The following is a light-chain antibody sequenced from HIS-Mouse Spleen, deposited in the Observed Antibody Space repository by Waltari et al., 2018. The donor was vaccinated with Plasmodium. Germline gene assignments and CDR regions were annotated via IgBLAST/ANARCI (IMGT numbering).Light chain of an antibody. CDR2: GAS. Sequence: EIVMTQSPATLSVSPGERATLPCRASQSVSSNLASYQQKPGQAPRLLIYGASTRATGIPARFSGSGSGTEFTLTISSMQSEDFAVYYCQQYNNWPRGTFGQGTKVEIK. CDR1: QSVSSN. V-gene: IGKV3-15*01. CDR3: QQYNNWPRGT. J-gene: IGKJ1*01.